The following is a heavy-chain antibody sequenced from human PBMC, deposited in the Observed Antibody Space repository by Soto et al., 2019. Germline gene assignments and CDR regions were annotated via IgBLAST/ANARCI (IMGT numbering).Heavy chain of an antibody. D-gene: IGHD3-16*01. J-gene: IGHJ6*02. CDR1: GCIFSTYT. Sequence: WVSLRLSCAASGCIFSTYTINWVRQAPGKGLEWVASISSSSRGIFYADSVKARFTISRDNANSSVDLQMNSLRVGDTAIYSCARGSWGGDGIDVWGQGTTVTV. CDR2: ISSSSRGI. V-gene: IGHV3-21*01. CDR3: ARGSWGGDGIDV.